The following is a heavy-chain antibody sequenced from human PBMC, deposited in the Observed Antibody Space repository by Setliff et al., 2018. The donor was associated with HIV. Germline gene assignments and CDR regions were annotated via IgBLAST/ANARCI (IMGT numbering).Heavy chain of an antibody. CDR1: GGSFSGYY. D-gene: IGHD3-10*01. CDR2: INHSGAT. J-gene: IGHJ6*03. CDR3: ARGGGGLWFGDSTYYYIDV. V-gene: IGHV4-34*01. Sequence: LPETLSLTCAVYGGSFSGYYWTWVRQSPGKGLEWIAEINHSGATNYNPSLMSRVTISLDTSKSQFSLKLDSVTAADTAVYYCARGGGGLWFGDSTYYYIDVWGKGTTVTVS.